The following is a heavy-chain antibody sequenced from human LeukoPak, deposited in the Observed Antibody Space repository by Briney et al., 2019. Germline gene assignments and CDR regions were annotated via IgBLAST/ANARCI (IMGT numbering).Heavy chain of an antibody. Sequence: SATLSLTCTVSGGSISSPNHYWGWIRQPPGRGLEWIATMYYSGSTYYNPSLQSRVTISVDTSKNQFSLKLTSVTAADTAVYYCARPQYQPGGWFDPWGQGTLVTVSS. D-gene: IGHD2-2*01. CDR3: ARPQYQPGGWFDP. J-gene: IGHJ5*02. V-gene: IGHV4-39*01. CDR1: GGSISSPNHY. CDR2: MYYSGST.